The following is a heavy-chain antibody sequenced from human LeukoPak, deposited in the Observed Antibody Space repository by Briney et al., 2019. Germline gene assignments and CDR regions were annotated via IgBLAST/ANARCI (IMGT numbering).Heavy chain of an antibody. CDR1: GFTVSSNY. CDR3: AREDIVVVVAARVDYYYYGMDV. D-gene: IGHD2-15*01. J-gene: IGHJ6*02. V-gene: IGHV3-66*01. CDR2: IYSGGST. Sequence: PGGSLRLSCAASGFTVSSNYMSWVRQAPGKGLEWVSVIYSGGSTYYADSVKGRSTISRDNSKNTLYLQMNSLRAEDTAVYYCAREDIVVVVAARVDYYYYGMDVWGQGTTVTVSS.